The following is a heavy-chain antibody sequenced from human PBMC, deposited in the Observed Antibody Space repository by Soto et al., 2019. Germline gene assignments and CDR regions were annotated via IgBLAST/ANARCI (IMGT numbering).Heavy chain of an antibody. CDR1: GFTFSSFV. CDR2: IYHDGSNK. CDR3: ASRVGAVDY. J-gene: IGHJ4*02. D-gene: IGHD3-16*01. V-gene: IGHV3-33*01. Sequence: QVQLVESGGGVVQHGRSLRLSCATSGFTFSSFVMHWVRQAPGKGLEWVAVIYHDGSNKYYADSVKGRFTISSDNSKRTLYLQMNSLRAEDTAVYYCASRVGAVDYWGQGTLVTVAS.